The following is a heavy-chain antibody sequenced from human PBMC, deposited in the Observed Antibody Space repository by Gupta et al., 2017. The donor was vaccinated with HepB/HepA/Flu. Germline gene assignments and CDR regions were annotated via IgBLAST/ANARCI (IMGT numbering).Heavy chain of an antibody. V-gene: IGHV1-69*01. D-gene: IGHD3-3*01. CDR2: IIPINGAE. J-gene: IGHJ4*02. CDR1: GGTFSSYG. Sequence: QVQLVQSGTEVKKPGSSVKVSCKASGGTFSSYGISWVRQAPGLGLEWMGGIIPINGAEQYEHKLNARLMITADELTSTVYMELSSLRSEDTAVYYCAFGAHDDFSSGYHHWGQGTLVTVSS. CDR3: AFGAHDDFSSGYHH.